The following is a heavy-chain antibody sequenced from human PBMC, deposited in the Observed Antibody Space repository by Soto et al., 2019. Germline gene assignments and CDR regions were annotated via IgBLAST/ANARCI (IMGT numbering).Heavy chain of an antibody. D-gene: IGHD1-1*01. Sequence: QKQLVQSGPEVKKPGTSVKVSCKASGFTFTTSSIHWVRQARGQILEWIGWIVVGSDNTKYAQKFQERVTITRDMSTSTAYMELSSLRSEDTAVYYCAADAEPTHPYNWLDPWGQGTLVTVSS. CDR2: IVVGSDNT. CDR3: AADAEPTHPYNWLDP. CDR1: GFTFTTSS. J-gene: IGHJ5*02. V-gene: IGHV1-58*02.